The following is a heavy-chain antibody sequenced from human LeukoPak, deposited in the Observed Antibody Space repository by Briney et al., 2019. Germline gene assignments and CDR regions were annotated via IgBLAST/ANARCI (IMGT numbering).Heavy chain of an antibody. J-gene: IGHJ3*02. CDR3: ARGHMVPWDAFDI. Sequence: SVKVSCKTSSGTLSSSAISWVRQAPGHGLEWMGGIIPISATTNHAQEYRGRVTFTTDDSTSTAYMDLSSLRSEDTAVYYCARGHMVPWDAFDIWGQGTMVTVSS. CDR1: SGTLSSSA. D-gene: IGHD2-21*01. V-gene: IGHV1-69*05. CDR2: IIPISATT.